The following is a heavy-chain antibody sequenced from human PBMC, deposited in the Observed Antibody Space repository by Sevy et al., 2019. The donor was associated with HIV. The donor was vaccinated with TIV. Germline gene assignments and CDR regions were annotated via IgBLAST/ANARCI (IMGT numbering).Heavy chain of an antibody. Sequence: ASVKVSCKASGYIFSDYYIHWVRQAPGQGLEWMAWINSDSGVTNYAQRFQGEVTVTRDTSLRTDYLELTNLKSNVSAIYYCARLTTQPTSDLYGLDVWGQGTTVTVSS. D-gene: IGHD4-17*01. CDR2: INSDSGVT. CDR3: ARLTTQPTSDLYGLDV. CDR1: GYIFSDYY. J-gene: IGHJ6*02. V-gene: IGHV1-2*02.